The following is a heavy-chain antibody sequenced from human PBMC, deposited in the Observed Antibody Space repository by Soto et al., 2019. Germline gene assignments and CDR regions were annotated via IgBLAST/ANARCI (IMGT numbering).Heavy chain of an antibody. CDR2: ISAYNGNT. D-gene: IGHD2-15*01. Sequence: QVQLVQSGAEVKKPGASVKVSCKASGYTFTSYGISWVRQAPGQGLAWMGWISAYNGNTNYAQKLQGRVTMTTDTSPSTAYMELRSLRSDDTAVYYCARLTLTKLLDQYYAFDIWGQGTMVTVSS. CDR3: ARLTLTKLLDQYYAFDI. J-gene: IGHJ3*02. V-gene: IGHV1-18*01. CDR1: GYTFTSYG.